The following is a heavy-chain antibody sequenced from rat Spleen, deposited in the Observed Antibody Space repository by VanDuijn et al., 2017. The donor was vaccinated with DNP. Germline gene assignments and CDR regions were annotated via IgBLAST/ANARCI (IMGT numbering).Heavy chain of an antibody. J-gene: IGHJ4*01. CDR2: MSSGGST. CDR1: GFSLTSYT. D-gene: IGHD1-12*03. V-gene: IGHV2-6*01. CDR3: ALWYYDGYYYAMDA. Sequence: QVQLKESGPGLVQPSQTLSLTCTVSGFSLTSYTVSWVRQPPGKGLEWIAAMSSGGSTYYNSALKSRLSISRDTSKSQVFLKMNSLQTEDTAMYFCALWYYDGYYYAMDAWGQGTSVTVSS.